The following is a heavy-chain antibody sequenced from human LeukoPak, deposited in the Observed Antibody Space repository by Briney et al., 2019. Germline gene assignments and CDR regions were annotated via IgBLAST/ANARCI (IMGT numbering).Heavy chain of an antibody. CDR1: GGSISSSSYY. V-gene: IGHV4-39*07. CDR2: IYYSGST. D-gene: IGHD6-19*01. J-gene: IGHJ5*02. Sequence: PSETLSLTCTVSGGSISSSSYYWGWIRQPPGKGLEWIGSIYYSGSTYYNPSLKSRVTISVDTSKNQFSLKLSSVTAADTAVYYCARDDPVAGTNWFDPWGQGTLVTVSS. CDR3: ARDDPVAGTNWFDP.